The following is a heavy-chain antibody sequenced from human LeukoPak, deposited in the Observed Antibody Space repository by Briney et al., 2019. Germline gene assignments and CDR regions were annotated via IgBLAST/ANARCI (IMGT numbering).Heavy chain of an antibody. D-gene: IGHD6-25*01. CDR2: IFHDGTT. Sequence: SETLSLTCTVAGYAISSGYYWGWIRQTPGKGLEWIAKIFHDGTTHYNPSLRSRAAMSVDTSKNDFSLRLSSVTAADTGTYYCVRDSSATLAFDIWGQGTMVTVSS. J-gene: IGHJ3*02. CDR1: GYAISSGYY. CDR3: VRDSSATLAFDI. V-gene: IGHV4-38-2*02.